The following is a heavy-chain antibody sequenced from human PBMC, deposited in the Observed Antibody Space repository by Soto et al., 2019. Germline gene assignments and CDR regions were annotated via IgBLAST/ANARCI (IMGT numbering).Heavy chain of an antibody. Sequence: QVQLVQSGAEVKKPGASVKVSCKASGYTFTSYGISWVRQAPGQGLEWMGWISAYNGNTNYAQKRQGRDTMTTDTSKSTAYMELRGLRSDDTAVYYCASHTYYYGSSPAFDIWGQGTMVTVSS. D-gene: IGHD3-22*01. J-gene: IGHJ3*02. CDR3: ASHTYYYGSSPAFDI. CDR2: ISAYNGNT. CDR1: GYTFTSYG. V-gene: IGHV1-18*01.